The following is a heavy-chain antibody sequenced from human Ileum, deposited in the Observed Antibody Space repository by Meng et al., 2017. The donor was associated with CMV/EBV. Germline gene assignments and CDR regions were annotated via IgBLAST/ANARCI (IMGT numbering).Heavy chain of an antibody. V-gene: IGHV3-73*01. CDR1: GSVLRSSR. J-gene: IGHJ4*02. CDR2: SRSKANNHPP. Sequence: SGSVLRSSRLDWERQASREGLGLVGRSRSKANNHPPQSPASVGHRFTISRDDSKNTAYLEMNSLKTDDTAVYYCATLGSSDQGARDHWGQGTLVTVSS. CDR3: ATLGSSDQGARDH. D-gene: IGHD1-26*01.